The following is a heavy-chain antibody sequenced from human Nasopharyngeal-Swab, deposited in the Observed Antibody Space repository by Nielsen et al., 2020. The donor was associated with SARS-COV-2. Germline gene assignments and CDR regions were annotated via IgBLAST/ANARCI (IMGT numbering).Heavy chain of an antibody. CDR3: ARQLVYYGMDV. J-gene: IGHJ6*02. Sequence: GESLKISCAASGFTFSRYGMHRVRQAPGKGLEWVAVIWYDGSNKYYADSVKGRFTISRDNSKNTLYLQMNSLRAEATAVYYCARQLVYYGMDVWGQGTTVTVSS. CDR2: IWYDGSNK. V-gene: IGHV3-33*01. D-gene: IGHD6-13*01. CDR1: GFTFSRYG.